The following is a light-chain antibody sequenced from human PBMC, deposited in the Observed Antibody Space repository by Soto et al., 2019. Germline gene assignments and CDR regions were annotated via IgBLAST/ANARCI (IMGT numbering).Light chain of an antibody. V-gene: IGKV1-33*01. J-gene: IGKJ1*01. Sequence: DIQMTQSPSSLSASVGDRVTITCQASQDISHFLNWYQQKPGQAPKVLIYDASNLKRGVSSRFSGSGSGTDFTLTITSMHTQDTAHYSCQKYNSAPRTFGQGTKVDIK. CDR3: QKYNSAPRT. CDR1: QDISHF. CDR2: DAS.